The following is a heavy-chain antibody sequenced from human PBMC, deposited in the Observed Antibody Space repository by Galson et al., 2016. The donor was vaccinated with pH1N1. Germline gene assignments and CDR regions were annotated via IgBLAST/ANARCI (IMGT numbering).Heavy chain of an antibody. CDR2: IYWNDHK. D-gene: IGHD6-13*01. V-gene: IGHV2-5*01. CDR1: GFSLTTSGEG. Sequence: PALVKPTQTLTLTCTFSGFSLTTSGEGVGWIRQSPGKALEWLALIYWNDHKRYSPSLKSRLTITKDTSKNQVVLTMTNMDPVDTATYFCAHRLFFQPLAAAYDVFDIWGQGTLVTVSS. CDR3: AHRLFFQPLAAAYDVFDI. J-gene: IGHJ3*02.